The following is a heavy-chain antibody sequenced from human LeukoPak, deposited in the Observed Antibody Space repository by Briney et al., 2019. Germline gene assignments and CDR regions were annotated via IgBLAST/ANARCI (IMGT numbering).Heavy chain of an antibody. V-gene: IGHV3-48*03. CDR2: ISGSGTTT. D-gene: IGHD6-19*01. CDR3: ARGYSTGGFQY. J-gene: IGHJ1*01. CDR1: GFTFSRYG. Sequence: PGGSLRLSCAASGFTFSRYGMHWVRQAPGKGLEWVSYISGSGTTTYYADSVKGRFTISRDNAKNSLYLQMNSLRAEDTAVYYCARGYSTGGFQYWGQGTLVTVSS.